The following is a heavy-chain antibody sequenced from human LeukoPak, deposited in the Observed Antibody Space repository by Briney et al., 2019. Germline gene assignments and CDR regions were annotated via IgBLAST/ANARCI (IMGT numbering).Heavy chain of an antibody. J-gene: IGHJ6*02. V-gene: IGHV1-8*01. CDR3: ARGWVVDYYYYYGMDV. Sequence: ASVKVSCKASGYTFTSYDINWVRQATGQGLEWMGWMNPSSGNTGYAQKFQGRVTMTRNTSISTAYMELSSLRSEDTAVYYCARGWVVDYYYYYGMDVWGQGTTVTVSS. CDR2: MNPSSGNT. CDR1: GYTFTSYD. D-gene: IGHD2-2*01.